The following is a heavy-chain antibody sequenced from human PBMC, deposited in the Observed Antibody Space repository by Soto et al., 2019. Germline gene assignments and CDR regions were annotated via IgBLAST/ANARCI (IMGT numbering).Heavy chain of an antibody. J-gene: IGHJ4*02. D-gene: IGHD6-19*01. CDR1: GFTFDDYA. CDR3: AKDKSGSGWSQGY. V-gene: IGHV3-9*01. Sequence: GGSLRLSCAASGFTFDDYAMHWVRQAPGKGLEWVSGISWNSGSIGYADSVKGRFTISRDNAKNSLYLQMNSLRAEDTALYYCAKDKSGSGWSQGYWGQGTLVTV. CDR2: ISWNSGSI.